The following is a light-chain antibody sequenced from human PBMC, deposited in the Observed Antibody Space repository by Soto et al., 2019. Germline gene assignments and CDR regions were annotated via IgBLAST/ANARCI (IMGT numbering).Light chain of an antibody. V-gene: IGLV2-23*01. CDR1: SSGVGNYNL. J-gene: IGLJ1*01. CDR3: WSYAVGRTYV. CDR2: EDT. Sequence: QSALTQPASVSGSPGQSITISCTGSSSGVGNYNLVSWYQQHPGKAPKLMIYEDTKWPSGVSNRFSGSKSGNTAYLTISGLQAEDEADYYCWSYAVGRTYVFGTGTKLTVL.